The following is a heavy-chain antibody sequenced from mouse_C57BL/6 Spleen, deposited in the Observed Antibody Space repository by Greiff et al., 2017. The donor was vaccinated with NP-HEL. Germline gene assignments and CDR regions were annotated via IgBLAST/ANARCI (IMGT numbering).Heavy chain of an antibody. CDR3: TRRGYYGSSLYYFDY. D-gene: IGHD1-1*01. CDR1: GYTFTDYE. J-gene: IGHJ2*01. V-gene: IGHV1-15*01. Sequence: VQLQQSGAELVRPGASVTLSCKASGYTFTDYEMHWVKQTPVHGLEWIGAIDPETGGTAYNQKFKGKAILTADKSSSTAYMELRSLTSEDSAVYYCTRRGYYGSSLYYFDYWGQGTTLTVSS. CDR2: IDPETGGT.